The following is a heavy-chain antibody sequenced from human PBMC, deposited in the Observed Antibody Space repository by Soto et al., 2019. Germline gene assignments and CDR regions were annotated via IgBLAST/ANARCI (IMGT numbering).Heavy chain of an antibody. CDR3: LVSGNYRFDY. J-gene: IGHJ4*02. V-gene: IGHV3-74*01. D-gene: IGHD1-26*01. CDR2: VNGGGSST. CDR1: GFTFSSYW. Sequence: EVQLVESGGGLVQPGESLRLSCAASGFTFSSYWMHWVRQAPGKGLVWVARVNGGGSSTSYADSVKGRFTISRDNAKNTLYLQMNRLRAQDTAVYYCLVSGNYRFDYWGPGILVTVSS.